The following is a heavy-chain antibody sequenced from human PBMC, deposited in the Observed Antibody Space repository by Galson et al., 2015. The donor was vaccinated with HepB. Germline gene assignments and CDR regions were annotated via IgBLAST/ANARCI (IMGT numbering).Heavy chain of an antibody. Sequence: SVKVSCKASGGTFSSYTISWVRPAPGQGLGWIGRIIPILGIANYAQKFQSRVTITADKSTSTAYMELSSLRSEDTAVYYCARASIAVAADDAFDIWGQGTMVTVSS. CDR1: GGTFSSYT. CDR2: IIPILGIA. V-gene: IGHV1-69*02. J-gene: IGHJ3*02. CDR3: ARASIAVAADDAFDI. D-gene: IGHD6-19*01.